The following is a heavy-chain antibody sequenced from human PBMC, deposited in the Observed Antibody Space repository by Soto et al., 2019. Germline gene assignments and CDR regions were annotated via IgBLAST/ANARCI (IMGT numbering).Heavy chain of an antibody. CDR2: ISYDGTNK. Sequence: QVQLVESGGGVVQHGRSMTLSCAASGFTFSSYAMHWVRQAPGKGLEWVEVISYDGTNKYYADSVQGRFNISSDNSKNTLYLQMNSLRTEDTAVYYCASPGLSSDGTSTIDSWGQGPLVTFAS. D-gene: IGHD6-13*01. CDR1: GFTFSSYA. CDR3: ASPGLSSDGTSTIDS. J-gene: IGHJ4*02. V-gene: IGHV3-30-3*01.